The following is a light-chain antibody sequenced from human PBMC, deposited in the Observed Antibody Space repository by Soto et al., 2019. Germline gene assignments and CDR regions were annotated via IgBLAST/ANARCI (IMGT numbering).Light chain of an antibody. CDR3: MQALQTPLT. Sequence: DIVMTQSPLSLPVTPGEPASISCRSSQSLLHSNGYNYLDWYLQKPGQSPQLLIYLGSNRASGVHDRFSGSGSGTDFKLKISRVEAEDVGVYYCMQALQTPLTFGPGTKVDIK. J-gene: IGKJ3*01. V-gene: IGKV2-28*01. CDR1: QSLLHSNGYNY. CDR2: LGS.